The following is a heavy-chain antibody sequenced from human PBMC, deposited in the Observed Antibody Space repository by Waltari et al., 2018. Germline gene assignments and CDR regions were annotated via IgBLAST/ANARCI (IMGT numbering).Heavy chain of an antibody. CDR3: ARDGHYDSSGSDYSYFDY. V-gene: IGHV1-69*08. D-gene: IGHD3-22*01. CDR2: IIPILGIA. Sequence: QVQLVQSGAEVKKPGSSLKVSCKASGGTFSIYTISWVRQAPGQGLECMGRIIPILGIANYAQKFQGRVTITADKSTSTAYMELSSLRSEDTAVYYCARDGHYDSSGSDYSYFDYWGQGTLVTVSS. J-gene: IGHJ4*02. CDR1: GGTFSIYT.